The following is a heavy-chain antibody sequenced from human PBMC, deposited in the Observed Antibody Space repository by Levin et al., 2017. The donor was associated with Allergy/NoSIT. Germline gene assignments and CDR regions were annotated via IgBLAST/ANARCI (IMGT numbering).Heavy chain of an antibody. CDR1: GFTFSSYD. D-gene: IGHD3-3*01. V-gene: IGHV3-13*01. Sequence: GESLKISCAASGFTFSSYDMHWVRQATGKGLEWVSAIGTAGDTYYPGSVKGRFTISRENAKNSLYLQMNSLRAGDTAVYYCARAWGYYRAFDIWGQGTMVTVSS. CDR2: IGTAGDT. J-gene: IGHJ3*02. CDR3: ARAWGYYRAFDI.